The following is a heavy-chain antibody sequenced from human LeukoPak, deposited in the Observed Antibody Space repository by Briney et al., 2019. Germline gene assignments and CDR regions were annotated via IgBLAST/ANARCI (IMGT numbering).Heavy chain of an antibody. Sequence: GGSLRLSCAASGFTFSSYWMSWVRQAPGKGLEWVAVISYDGSNKYYADSVKGRFTISRDNSKNTLYLQMNSLRAEDTAVYYCAKDYYDSSGYYYGQGNDAFDIWGQGTMVTVSS. CDR2: ISYDGSNK. CDR1: GFTFSSYW. J-gene: IGHJ3*02. D-gene: IGHD3-22*01. V-gene: IGHV3-30*18. CDR3: AKDYYDSSGYYYGQGNDAFDI.